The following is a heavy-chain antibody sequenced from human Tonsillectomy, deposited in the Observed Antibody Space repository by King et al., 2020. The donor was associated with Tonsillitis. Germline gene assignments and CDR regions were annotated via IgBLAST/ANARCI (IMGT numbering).Heavy chain of an antibody. CDR2: INHSGST. V-gene: IGHV4-34*01. D-gene: IGHD3-10*01. CDR1: GGSFSGYY. J-gene: IGHJ5*02. CDR3: ARGGEYYYGSGSYSPANWFDP. Sequence: VQLQQWGAGLLKPSETLSLTCAVYGGSFSGYYWTWIRQPPGKGLEWIGEINHSGSTNYNPSLKSRVTISVDTSKNQFFLKLSSVTAADTAVYYCARGGEYYYGSGSYSPANWFDPWGQGTLVTVSS.